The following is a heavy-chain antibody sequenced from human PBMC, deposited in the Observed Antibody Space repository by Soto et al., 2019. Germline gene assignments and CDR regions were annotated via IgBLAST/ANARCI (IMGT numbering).Heavy chain of an antibody. V-gene: IGHV6-1*01. CDR3: VRAGGYCSSTSCYESDY. CDR2: TYYRSKWYN. Sequence: PSQTLSLTCALSGDSVSSNSAAWNWIRQSPSRGLEWLGRTYYRSKWYNDYAVSVKSRITINPDTSKNQFSLQLNSVTPEDTAVYYCVRAGGYCSSTSCYESDYWGQGTLVTVSS. D-gene: IGHD2-2*01. CDR1: GDSVSSNSAA. J-gene: IGHJ4*02.